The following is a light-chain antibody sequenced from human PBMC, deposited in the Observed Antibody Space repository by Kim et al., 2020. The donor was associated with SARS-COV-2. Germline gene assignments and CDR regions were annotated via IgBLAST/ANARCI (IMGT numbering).Light chain of an antibody. CDR3: SSYSRSGFPYV. CDR1: GSDVGSYNL. CDR2: EVY. J-gene: IGLJ1*01. Sequence: SITISCTGTGSDVGSYNLVSWYQHHPGKAPKLLIYEVYKRPSGVSNRFSGPKSGNLASLTISGLQAEDEADYHCSSYSRSGFPYVFGTGTKVTVL. V-gene: IGLV2-23*02.